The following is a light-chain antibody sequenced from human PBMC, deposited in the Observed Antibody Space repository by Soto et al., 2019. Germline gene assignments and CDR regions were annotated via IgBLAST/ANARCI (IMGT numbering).Light chain of an antibody. CDR3: CSYAGSYTLV. Sequence: QSALTQPRSVSGSPGQSVTISCTGTSSDIGDSNYVSWYQQHPGKAPKLLIYDVTRRPSGVPDRFSGSKSGNTASLTISGLQAEDEADYFCCSYAGSYTLVFGGGTKVT. J-gene: IGLJ2*01. CDR2: DVT. CDR1: SSDIGDSNY. V-gene: IGLV2-11*01.